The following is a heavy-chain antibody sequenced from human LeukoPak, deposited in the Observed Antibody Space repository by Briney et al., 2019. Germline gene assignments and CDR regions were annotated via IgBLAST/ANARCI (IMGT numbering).Heavy chain of an antibody. D-gene: IGHD1-1*01. V-gene: IGHV1-24*01. Sequence: GASVKVSCEVSGYTLSEVSMHWVRQAPGKGLEWMGGFDPGDAETIFAQKFQGRVTMTEDTSTDTVYMELSSLRSEDTAVYYCATLDWKRGGGTLDYWGQGTLVTVSS. CDR1: GYTLSEVS. CDR2: FDPGDAET. J-gene: IGHJ4*02. CDR3: ATLDWKRGGGTLDY.